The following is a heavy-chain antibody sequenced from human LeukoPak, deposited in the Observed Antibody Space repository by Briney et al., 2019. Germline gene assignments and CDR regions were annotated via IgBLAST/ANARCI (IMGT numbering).Heavy chain of an antibody. J-gene: IGHJ3*02. CDR2: INHSGST. D-gene: IGHD1-26*01. Sequence: SETLSLTCAVYGGSFSGYYWSWIRQPPGKGLEWIGEINHSGSTNYNPSLKSRVTISVDTSKNQFSLKLSSVTAADTAVYYCARDGGSYGLNAFDIWGQGTMVTVSS. CDR3: ARDGGSYGLNAFDI. CDR1: GGSFSGYY. V-gene: IGHV4-34*01.